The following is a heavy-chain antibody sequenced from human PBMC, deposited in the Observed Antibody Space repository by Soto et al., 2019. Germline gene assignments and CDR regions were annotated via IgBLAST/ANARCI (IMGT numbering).Heavy chain of an antibody. V-gene: IGHV1-2*02. CDR2: INPNSGGT. Sequence: ASVKVSCKASGYTFTGYYMHWVRQAPGQGLEWMGWINPNSGGTNYAQKFQGQVTISADKSISTAYLQWSSLKASDTAMYYCARSFFPGGMDVWGQGTTVTVSS. CDR1: GYTFTGYY. J-gene: IGHJ6*02. CDR3: ARSFFPGGMDV.